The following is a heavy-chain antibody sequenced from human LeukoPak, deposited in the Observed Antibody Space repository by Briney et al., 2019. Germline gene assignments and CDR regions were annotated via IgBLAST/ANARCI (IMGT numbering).Heavy chain of an antibody. D-gene: IGHD3-16*01. CDR3: AKALGDWPTTLDY. Sequence: QSGGSLRLSCSASGFIFRHYAVNWVRQSPGKGLEWVSGISGSSDSTYYADSVKGRFTVSRDNSKNTLYLQMNSLTAADTAVYFCAKALGDWPTTLDYWGRGTLVTVSS. CDR2: ISGSSDST. CDR1: GFIFRHYA. V-gene: IGHV3-23*01. J-gene: IGHJ4*02.